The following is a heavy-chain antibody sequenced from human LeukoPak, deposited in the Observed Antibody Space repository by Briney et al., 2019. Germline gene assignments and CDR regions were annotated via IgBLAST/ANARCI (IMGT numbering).Heavy chain of an antibody. CDR2: INPNSGGT. J-gene: IGHJ4*02. Sequence: ASVKVSCKASGYTFTSYYMHWVRQAPGQGLEWMGWINPNSGGTNYAQKFQGWVTMTRDTSISTAYMELSRLRSDDTAVYYCARDGEAVAGTGLDYWGQGTLVAVSS. D-gene: IGHD6-19*01. CDR1: GYTFTSYY. V-gene: IGHV1-2*04. CDR3: ARDGEAVAGTGLDY.